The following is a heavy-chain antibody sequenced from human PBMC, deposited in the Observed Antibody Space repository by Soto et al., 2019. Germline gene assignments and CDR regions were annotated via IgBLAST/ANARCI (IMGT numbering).Heavy chain of an antibody. CDR1: GFTFDDYT. CDR2: ISWDGTST. Sequence: EVHLVESGGVVVQPGGSLRLACAASGFTFDDYTMHWVRQAPGKGLEWVSLISWDGTSTYYADSVKGRFTISRDSSKYSLLLQMNSLRTEYPALFYCPKDIVGKTATPCFDSWGQGSRVTVSS. V-gene: IGHV3-43*01. J-gene: IGHJ4*02. CDR3: PKDIVGKTATPCFDS. D-gene: IGHD3-22*01.